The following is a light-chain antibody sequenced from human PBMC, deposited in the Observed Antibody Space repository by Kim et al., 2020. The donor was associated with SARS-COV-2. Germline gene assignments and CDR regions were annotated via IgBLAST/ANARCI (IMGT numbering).Light chain of an antibody. V-gene: IGKV1-39*01. CDR2: AAS. CDR1: QSISGY. Sequence: DIQMTQSPSSLSASVGDRVTITCRASQSISGYVNWYQQKPGKAPNLLIYAASNLHDGVPSRFSGSGFGTDFTLTIRSLQPEDLATYYCQQSYSAPYTFGQGTKLEIK. CDR3: QQSYSAPYT. J-gene: IGKJ2*01.